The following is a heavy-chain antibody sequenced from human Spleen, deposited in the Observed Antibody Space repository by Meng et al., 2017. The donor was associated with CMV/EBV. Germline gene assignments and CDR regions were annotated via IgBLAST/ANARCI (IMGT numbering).Heavy chain of an antibody. CDR1: GYTFTSCG. V-gene: IGHV1-18*01. J-gene: IGHJ6*02. CDR3: ARMTDYDGNADLPYYYYGMDV. Sequence: ASVKVSCKASGYTFTSCGISWVRQAPGQGLEWMGWINTYNGNTNYAQKLQGRVTVTTDTSTSTAYMEVRSLRSDDTAVNYCARMTDYDGNADLPYYYYGMDVWGQGTTVTVSS. D-gene: IGHD4-23*01. CDR2: INTYNGNT.